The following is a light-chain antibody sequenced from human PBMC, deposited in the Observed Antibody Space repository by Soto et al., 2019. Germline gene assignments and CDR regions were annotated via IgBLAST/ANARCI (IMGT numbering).Light chain of an antibody. CDR3: AAWDGSLNGVL. V-gene: IGLV1-44*01. CDR1: SSNIGSNT. J-gene: IGLJ2*01. Sequence: HSVLTQPPSASGTPGQRVTISCSGSSSNIGSNTVNWYQQLPGTAPKLLMYSNNQRPSGVPDRFSGSKSGTSASLAISGLQSEDEADYYCAAWDGSLNGVLFGGGTKLTVL. CDR2: SNN.